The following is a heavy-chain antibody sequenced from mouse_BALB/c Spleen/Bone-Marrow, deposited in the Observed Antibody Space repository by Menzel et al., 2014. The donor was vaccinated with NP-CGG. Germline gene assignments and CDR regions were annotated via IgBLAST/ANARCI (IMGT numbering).Heavy chain of an antibody. Sequence: QVQLQQSGAELVRPGSSVKISCESSGYVFSTYWINWVKQRPGQGLEWIGQIYPGDGDTDYNGKFKDKATLTADKSSNTAYMQFSSLTSEDSAVYFCARGGISVDYWGQGTTLTVSS. J-gene: IGHJ2*01. V-gene: IGHV1-80*01. CDR2: IYPGDGDT. CDR3: ARGGISVDY. CDR1: GYVFSTYW.